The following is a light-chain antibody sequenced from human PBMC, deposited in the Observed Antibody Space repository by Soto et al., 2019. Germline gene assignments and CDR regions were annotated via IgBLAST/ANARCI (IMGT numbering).Light chain of an antibody. Sequence: DIVMTQSPGTLSVSPGERAILSCRASQSVSSNLAWYQQKPGQTPRLLIYGASTRATGIPARFSGSGSGTEFTLTNSSMQSEDVAVYYCRQYNAWPPFTFGPGTKVDIK. CDR2: GAS. V-gene: IGKV3-15*01. J-gene: IGKJ3*01. CDR1: QSVSSN. CDR3: RQYNAWPPFT.